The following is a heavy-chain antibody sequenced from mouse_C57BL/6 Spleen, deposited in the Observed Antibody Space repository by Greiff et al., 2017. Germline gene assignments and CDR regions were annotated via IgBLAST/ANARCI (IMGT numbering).Heavy chain of an antibody. D-gene: IGHD4-1*01. V-gene: IGHV14-4*01. CDR2: IDPENGDT. J-gene: IGHJ3*01. CDR3: TPGIAD. Sequence: VQLQQSGPELVRPGASVKLSCTASGFNINDDYMHWVKQRPEQGLEWIGWIDPENGDTKYASKFQGKATITADTSSSTAYLQLRSLASDDSAVYYCTPGIADWGQGTLVTVSA. CDR1: GFNINDDY.